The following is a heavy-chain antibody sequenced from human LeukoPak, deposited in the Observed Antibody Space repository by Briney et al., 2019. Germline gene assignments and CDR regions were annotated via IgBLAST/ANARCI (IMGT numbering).Heavy chain of an antibody. J-gene: IGHJ4*02. CDR1: GFXFSSYA. CDR2: ISGSGAST. D-gene: IGHD3-22*01. Sequence: GGSLRLSCAASGFXFSSYAISWVRQAPGKGLEWVSYISGSGASTYYADSVKGRFTISRDNSKNTLYLQMNSLRAEDTAVYYCAEDSTYYYGSSAYTSYFDYWGQGTLVTVSS. CDR3: AEDSTYYYGSSAYTSYFDY. V-gene: IGHV3-23*01.